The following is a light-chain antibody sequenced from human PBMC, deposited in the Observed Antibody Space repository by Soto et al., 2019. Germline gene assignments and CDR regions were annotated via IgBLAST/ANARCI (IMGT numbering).Light chain of an antibody. V-gene: IGKV3-15*01. CDR3: QQRSVWPWT. CDR1: QSIGSN. J-gene: IGKJ1*01. CDR2: DAS. Sequence: EIVMTQFPATLAVSPGERAILSCRASQSIGSNLAWYQQKPGQAPSLLIYDASTRATDIPARFSGSGSGTDFTLVIRSLQSEDFAVFYCQQRSVWPWTFGQGTKVEIK.